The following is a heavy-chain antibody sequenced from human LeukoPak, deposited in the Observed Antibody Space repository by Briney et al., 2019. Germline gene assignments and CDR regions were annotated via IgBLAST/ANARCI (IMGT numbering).Heavy chain of an antibody. CDR3: AREGECAGGTCSDPSRELDV. V-gene: IGHV3-74*01. CDR1: GFTFSSYW. Sequence: QPGGSLRLSCAASGFTFSSYWMHWVRQAPGKGLVWVLRLNSDGSSTTHADAVKGRFTISRDNAKNTLYLQVNSLRAEDTAIYYCAREGECAGGTCSDPSRELDVWGQGTLVTVSS. J-gene: IGHJ4*02. CDR2: LNSDGSST. D-gene: IGHD2-15*01.